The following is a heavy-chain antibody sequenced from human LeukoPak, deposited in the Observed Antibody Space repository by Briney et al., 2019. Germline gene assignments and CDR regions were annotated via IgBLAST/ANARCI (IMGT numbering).Heavy chain of an antibody. CDR3: ARGLDIVVVPAGWDYYYGMDV. D-gene: IGHD2-2*01. J-gene: IGHJ6*02. CDR1: GGSISSGDYY. Sequence: SETLSLTCTVSGGSISSGDYYWSWIRQPPGKGLEWIGYIYYSGSTYYNPSLKSRVTIPVDTSKYQFSLKLSSVTAADTAVYYCARGLDIVVVPAGWDYYYGMDVWGQGTTVTVSS. V-gene: IGHV4-30-4*01. CDR2: IYYSGST.